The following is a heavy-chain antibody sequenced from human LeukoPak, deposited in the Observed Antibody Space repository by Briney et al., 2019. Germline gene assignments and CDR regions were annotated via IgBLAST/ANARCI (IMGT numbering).Heavy chain of an antibody. V-gene: IGHV3-53*01. CDR1: GFTVSSNY. Sequence: GGSLRPSCAASGFTVSSNYMSCVRQAPGKGLEWVSLIYSGGSTYYADSVKGRFTISRDNSKNTLYLQMNSLRAEDTAVYYCASYSSPDYWGQGTLVTVSS. D-gene: IGHD6-13*01. J-gene: IGHJ4*02. CDR2: IYSGGST. CDR3: ASYSSPDY.